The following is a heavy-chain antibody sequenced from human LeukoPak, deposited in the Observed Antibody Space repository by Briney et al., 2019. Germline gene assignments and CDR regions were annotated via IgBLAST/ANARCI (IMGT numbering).Heavy chain of an antibody. Sequence: ASVKVSCKASGYTFTDHFIHWVRQAPGQGLEWVGWINPNTGGTDFAQKFQGRVAMTGDTSFTTTYMELSRLRSDDTAVYYCARVKEETTGVSPDYFDNWGQGTLVTVSS. CDR3: ARVKEETTGVSPDYFDN. D-gene: IGHD4-23*01. J-gene: IGHJ4*02. CDR1: GYTFTDHF. V-gene: IGHV1-2*02. CDR2: INPNTGGT.